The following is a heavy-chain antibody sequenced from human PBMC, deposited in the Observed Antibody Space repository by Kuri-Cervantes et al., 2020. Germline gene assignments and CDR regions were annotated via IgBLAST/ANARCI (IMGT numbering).Heavy chain of an antibody. D-gene: IGHD6-13*01. Sequence: KSRLTITKDTSKNQVVLTMTNMDPVDTATYYCAHPIAAAGYFDYWGQGTLVTVSS. CDR3: AHPIAAAGYFDY. J-gene: IGHJ4*02. V-gene: IGHV2-5*01.